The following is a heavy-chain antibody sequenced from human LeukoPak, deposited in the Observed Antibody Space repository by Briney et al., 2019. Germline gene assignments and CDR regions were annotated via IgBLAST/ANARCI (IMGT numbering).Heavy chain of an antibody. CDR3: ARLSSAAMACDY. CDR2: ISSSSSYT. J-gene: IGHJ4*02. D-gene: IGHD5-18*01. V-gene: IGHV3-21*01. Sequence: GGSLRLSCAASGFTFSSYSMNWVRQAPGKGLEWVSSISSSSSYTYYADSVKGRFTISRDKAKNSLYLQMNSLRAEDTAVYYCARLSSAAMACDYWGEGTLVTVSS. CDR1: GFTFSSYS.